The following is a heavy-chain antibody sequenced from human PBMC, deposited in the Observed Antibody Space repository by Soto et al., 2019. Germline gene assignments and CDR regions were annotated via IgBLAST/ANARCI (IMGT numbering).Heavy chain of an antibody. D-gene: IGHD1-26*01. J-gene: IGHJ4*02. CDR3: ARVIVGATTYYFDY. V-gene: IGHV4-4*07. CDR1: GGSISSYY. CDR2: IYTSGST. Sequence: SETLSLTCTVSGGSISSYYWSWIRQPAGKGLEWIGRIYTSGSTNYNPSLKSRVTMSVDTSKNQFSLKLSSVTAADTAVYYCARVIVGATTYYFDYWGQGTLVTVSS.